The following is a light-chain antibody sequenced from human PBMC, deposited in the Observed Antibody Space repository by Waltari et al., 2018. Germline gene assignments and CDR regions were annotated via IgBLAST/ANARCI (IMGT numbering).Light chain of an antibody. Sequence: DIQMTQSPSTLSASVGDGVTITCRASQSIGMWLAWYQQKPGKAPKLLVYPASSLERGVPSRFSGGGSGTEFTLTISSLQPDDFATYYCQQYNTYSWTFGQGTKVEIK. J-gene: IGKJ1*01. V-gene: IGKV1-5*03. CDR1: QSIGMW. CDR3: QQYNTYSWT. CDR2: PAS.